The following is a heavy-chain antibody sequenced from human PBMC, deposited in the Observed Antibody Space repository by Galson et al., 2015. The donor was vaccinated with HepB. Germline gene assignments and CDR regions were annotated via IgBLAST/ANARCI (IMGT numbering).Heavy chain of an antibody. CDR2: IYYSGST. V-gene: IGHV4-59*01. CDR1: GGSISSYY. Sequence: SETLSLTCTVSGGSISSYYWSWIRQPPGKGLEWIGYIYYSGSTNYNPSLKSRVTISVDTSKNQFSLKLSSVTAADTAVYYCARDLRGLSSSSVPDAFDIWGQGTMVTVSS. J-gene: IGHJ3*02. D-gene: IGHD6-6*01. CDR3: ARDLRGLSSSSVPDAFDI.